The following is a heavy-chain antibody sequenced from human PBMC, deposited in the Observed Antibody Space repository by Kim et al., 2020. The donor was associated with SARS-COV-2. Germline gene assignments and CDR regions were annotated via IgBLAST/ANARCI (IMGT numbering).Heavy chain of an antibody. V-gene: IGHV3-48*02. Sequence: GGSLRLSCAVSGLTFSTTDVHGVCKAPGKGREGRSYSSRSGSAIVYADSVKGRLTISRDEAKNSIFLQMNSLRDEDTAVYYCARDRTAFDYWGQGTLVTVSS. J-gene: IGHJ4*02. CDR1: GLTFSTTD. CDR3: ARDRTAFDY. CDR2: SSRSGSAI. D-gene: IGHD1-1*01.